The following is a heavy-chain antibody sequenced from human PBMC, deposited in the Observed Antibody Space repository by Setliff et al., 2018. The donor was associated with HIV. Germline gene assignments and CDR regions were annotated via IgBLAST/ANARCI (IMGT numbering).Heavy chain of an antibody. CDR3: ARDRRGYYYGSGSCYMDV. D-gene: IGHD3-10*01. CDR1: GGSISSGGYY. Sequence: SETLSLTCTVSGGSISSGGYYWSWIRQHSGKGLEWIGYIYYSGSTNYNPSLKSRVTVSVDTSKNQISLKLSSVTAADTAVYYCARDRRGYYYGSGSCYMDVWGTGTTVTVSS. CDR2: IYYSGST. V-gene: IGHV4-61*08. J-gene: IGHJ6*03.